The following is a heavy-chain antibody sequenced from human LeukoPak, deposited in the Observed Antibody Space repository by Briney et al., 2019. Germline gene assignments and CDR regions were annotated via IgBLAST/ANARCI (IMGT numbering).Heavy chain of an antibody. CDR1: ECRFDVYA. J-gene: IGHJ2*01. CDR3: VRSVVVVAATPTHFDL. V-gene: IGHV3-9*01. D-gene: IGHD2-15*01. CDR2: ISWSSGHM. Sequence: PGRSLRLSCAAAECRFDVYAMHWVRQGPGKGLEWVSGISWSSGHMEYADSVKGRFTISRDNATNSLYLQMDGVRREGTALYYCVRSVVVVAATPTHFDLWGRGTQVIVSS.